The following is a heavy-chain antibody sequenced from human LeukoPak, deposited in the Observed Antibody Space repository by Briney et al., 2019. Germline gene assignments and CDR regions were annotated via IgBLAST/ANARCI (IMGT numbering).Heavy chain of an antibody. CDR1: GFTFSNYG. CDR2: ISSDGSKK. CDR3: EKVPRRGGELLSYYFDP. J-gene: IGHJ5*02. V-gene: IGHV3-30*03. Sequence: GRSLRLSCAASGFTFSNYGMHWVRQAPGKGLEWVAVISSDGSKKYYADSVKGRFTISRDNSKNTLYLQMNSLRAEDTAVYYCEKVPRRGGELLSYYFDPGGQGTLVTAPS. D-gene: IGHD1-26*01.